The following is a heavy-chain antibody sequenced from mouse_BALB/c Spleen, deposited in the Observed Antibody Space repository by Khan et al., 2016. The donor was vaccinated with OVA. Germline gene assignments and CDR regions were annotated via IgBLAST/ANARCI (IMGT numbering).Heavy chain of an antibody. CDR1: GYTFTSYT. CDR3: VRDGAYHRNDGWFAY. CDR2: INPSNGYT. J-gene: IGHJ3*01. V-gene: IGHV1-4*01. Sequence: QVQLKESGAELARPGASVKMSCKASGYTFTSYTIHWIKKRPGQGLEWIGYINPSNGYTNYNPKFKDKATLTTDKSSTTAYLQLSSLTSDDSAVYNCVRDGAYHRNDGWFAYWGQGTLVTVSA. D-gene: IGHD2-14*01.